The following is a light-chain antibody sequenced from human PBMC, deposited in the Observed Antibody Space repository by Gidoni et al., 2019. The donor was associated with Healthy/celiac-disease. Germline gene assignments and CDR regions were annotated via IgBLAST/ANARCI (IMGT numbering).Light chain of an antibody. CDR3: QQYKNWPPWT. CDR1: QSVSSN. Sequence: EIVMTQSPATLSVSPGERATLSCRVSQSVSSNLAWYQQKPGQAPRLLIYGASTRATGIPARFSGSGSGTEFTLTISSLQSEDFAVYYCQQYKNWPPWTFXQXTKVEIK. J-gene: IGKJ1*01. CDR2: GAS. V-gene: IGKV3-15*01.